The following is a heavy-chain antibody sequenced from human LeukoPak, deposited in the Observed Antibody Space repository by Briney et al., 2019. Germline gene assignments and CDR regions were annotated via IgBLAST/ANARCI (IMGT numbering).Heavy chain of an antibody. J-gene: IGHJ5*02. D-gene: IGHD6-19*01. CDR2: IYYSGST. CDR1: GGSISSYY. Sequence: SETLSLTCTVSGGSISSYYWSWIRQPPGKGLEWIGYIYYSGSTNYNPSLKSRVTISVDTPKNQSSLKLSSVTAADTAVYYCARDRHSSGWPNWFDPWGQGTLVTVSS. V-gene: IGHV4-59*01. CDR3: ARDRHSSGWPNWFDP.